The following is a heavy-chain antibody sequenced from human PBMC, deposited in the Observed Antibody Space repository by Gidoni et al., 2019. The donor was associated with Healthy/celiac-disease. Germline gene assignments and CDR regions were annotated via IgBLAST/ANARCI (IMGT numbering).Heavy chain of an antibody. CDR3: ARDGWGTTVTTDDAFDI. CDR2: NNAGNGNT. Sequence: QVQLVQSGAEAKQPGASVKVSCKASGYTFTSSAMHWVRQAPGQRLEWMGWNNAGNGNTKYSQKFQGRVTITRDTSASTAYIELSSLRSEDTAVYYCARDGWGTTVTTDDAFDIWGQGTMVTVSS. V-gene: IGHV1-3*01. J-gene: IGHJ3*02. CDR1: GYTFTSSA. D-gene: IGHD4-17*01.